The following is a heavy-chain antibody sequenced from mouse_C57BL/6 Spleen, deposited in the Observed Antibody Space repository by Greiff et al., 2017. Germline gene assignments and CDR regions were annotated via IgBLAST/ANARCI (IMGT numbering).Heavy chain of an antibody. J-gene: IGHJ2*01. CDR1: GYTFTSYW. D-gene: IGHD1-1*01. CDR3: AREGDFIATVVAPFDY. V-gene: IGHV1-72*01. Sequence: QVQLQQPGAELVKPGASVKLSCKASGYTFTSYWMHWVKQRPGRGLEWIGRIDPNSGGTKYNEKFKSKATLTVDKTSSTAYMQLSSLTSEDSAVYYCAREGDFIATVVAPFDYWGQGTTLTVSS. CDR2: IDPNSGGT.